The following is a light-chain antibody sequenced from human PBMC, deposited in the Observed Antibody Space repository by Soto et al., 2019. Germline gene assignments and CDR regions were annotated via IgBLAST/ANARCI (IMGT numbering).Light chain of an antibody. CDR2: SSN. J-gene: IGLJ2*01. CDR1: SSNIGSNS. Sequence: QSVLTQPPSASGTPGQRVTISCSGSSSNIGSNSVNWYQQLPGTAHKLLMYSSNQRPSGVPDRFSGSKSGTSASLAISGLQSDDEADYYCAAWDDSLNGVVFGGGTKLTVL. CDR3: AAWDDSLNGVV. V-gene: IGLV1-44*01.